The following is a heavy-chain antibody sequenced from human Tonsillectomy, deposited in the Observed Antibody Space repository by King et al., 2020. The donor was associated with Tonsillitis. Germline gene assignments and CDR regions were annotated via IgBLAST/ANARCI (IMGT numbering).Heavy chain of an antibody. CDR2: INASGGST. CDR3: ARDSVYYDSSGPPPEFAFDI. V-gene: IGHV1-46*03. J-gene: IGHJ3*02. D-gene: IGHD3-22*01. Sequence: VQLVQSGAEVKKPGASVKVSCRASGYTFTNYYLHWVRQAPGQGLEWMGIINASGGSTRYPQKFQDRVTLTRDTSTSTVYMELSSLRSEDTAVYYCARDSVYYDSSGPPPEFAFDIWGQGTMVTVSS. CDR1: GYTFTNYY.